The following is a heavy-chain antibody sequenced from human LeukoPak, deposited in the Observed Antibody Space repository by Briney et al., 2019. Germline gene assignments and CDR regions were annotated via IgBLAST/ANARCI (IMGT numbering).Heavy chain of an antibody. J-gene: IGHJ6*03. D-gene: IGHD6-6*01. Sequence: GGSLRLSCAASGFTFSSYSMNWVRQAPGKGLEWVSGINWNGGSTGYADSVKGRFTISRDNAKNSLYLQMNSLRAEDTALYHCARDTGYSSSSRRYYYYYYMDVWGKGTTVTVSS. V-gene: IGHV3-20*01. CDR2: INWNGGST. CDR1: GFTFSSYS. CDR3: ARDTGYSSSSRRYYYYYYMDV.